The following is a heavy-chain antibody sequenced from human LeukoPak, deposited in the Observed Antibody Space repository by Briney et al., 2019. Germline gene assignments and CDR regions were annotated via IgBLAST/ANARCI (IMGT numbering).Heavy chain of an antibody. CDR2: IRSDGSTT. D-gene: IGHD2-15*01. Sequence: GGSLRLSCAASGFTFRSYWMQWVRQAPGKGLVWVSHIRSDGSTTSYADSVKGRFTISRDNAKNTLYLQMNSLRAEDTAVYYCARSPLLYDAFDIWGQGTMVTVSS. CDR1: GFTFRSYW. V-gene: IGHV3-74*01. CDR3: ARSPLLYDAFDI. J-gene: IGHJ3*02.